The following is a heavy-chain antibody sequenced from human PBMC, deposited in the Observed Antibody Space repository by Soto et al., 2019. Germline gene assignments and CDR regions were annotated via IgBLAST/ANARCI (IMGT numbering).Heavy chain of an antibody. D-gene: IGHD5-18*01. Sequence: LSLTCTVSGGSISSGGYYWSWIRQHPGKGLEWIGYIYYSGSTYYNPSLKSRVTISVDTSKNQFSLKLSSVTAADTAVYYCASGYRYGSSFDYWGQGTLVTVSS. CDR2: IYYSGST. CDR3: ASGYRYGSSFDY. CDR1: GGSISSGGYY. V-gene: IGHV4-31*03. J-gene: IGHJ4*02.